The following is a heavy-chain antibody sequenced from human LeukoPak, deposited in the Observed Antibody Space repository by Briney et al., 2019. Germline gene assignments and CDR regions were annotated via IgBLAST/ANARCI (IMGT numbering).Heavy chain of an antibody. D-gene: IGHD4-11*01. Sequence: GGSLRLSCAASGFTFSSYGMHWVRQVPGKGLEWVAFIRYDGSNKYYADSVKGRFTISRDNSKSTLYLQMNSLRGEDTAVYYCAKRDDYSWGADYWGQGTLVTVSS. CDR2: IRYDGSNK. CDR3: AKRDDYSWGADY. V-gene: IGHV3-30*02. J-gene: IGHJ4*02. CDR1: GFTFSSYG.